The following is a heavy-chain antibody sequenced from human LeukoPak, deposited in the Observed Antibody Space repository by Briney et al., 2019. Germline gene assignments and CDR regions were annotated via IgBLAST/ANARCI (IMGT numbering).Heavy chain of an antibody. CDR2: IYTSGST. Sequence: PSETLSLTCTVSGGSISSGSYYWSWIRQPAGKGLEWIRRIYTSGSTNYNPSLKSRVTISVDTSKNQFSLKLSSVTAADTAVYYCAREGDYYDSSGYYYEGYYFDYWGQGTLVTVSS. D-gene: IGHD3-22*01. J-gene: IGHJ4*02. V-gene: IGHV4-61*02. CDR3: AREGDYYDSSGYYYEGYYFDY. CDR1: GGSISSGSYY.